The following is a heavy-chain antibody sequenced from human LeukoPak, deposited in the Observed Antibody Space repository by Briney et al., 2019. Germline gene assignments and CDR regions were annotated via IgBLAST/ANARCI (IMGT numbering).Heavy chain of an antibody. Sequence: PGGSLRLSCAASGFTFSGYGMHWVRQAPGKGLEWVTFIQYDGNNKYYADSVKGRFTIFRDNSKNTLYLQMNSLRPEDTAVYYCAKGPTSYYYYYMDVWGKGTTVTVSS. CDR3: AKGPTSYYYYYMDV. CDR2: IQYDGNNK. J-gene: IGHJ6*03. V-gene: IGHV3-30*02. CDR1: GFTFSGYG. D-gene: IGHD2-2*01.